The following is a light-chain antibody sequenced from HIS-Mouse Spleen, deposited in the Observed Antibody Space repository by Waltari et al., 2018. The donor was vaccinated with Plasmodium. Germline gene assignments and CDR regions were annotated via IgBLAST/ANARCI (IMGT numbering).Light chain of an antibody. Sequence: QSALTQPPSASGSPGQSVTISCTGPSSDVGGYNYVSWYQQHPGKAPKLMIYEVSKRPSGVPDRFSGSKSGNTASLTVSRLQAEDEADYYCSSYAGSNNYVFGTGTKVTVL. V-gene: IGLV2-8*01. CDR2: EVS. CDR1: SSDVGGYNY. J-gene: IGLJ1*01. CDR3: SSYAGSNNYV.